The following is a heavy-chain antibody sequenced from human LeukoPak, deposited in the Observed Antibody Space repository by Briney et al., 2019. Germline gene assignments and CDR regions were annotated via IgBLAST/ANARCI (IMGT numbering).Heavy chain of an antibody. CDR3: AKRGVVIRVILVGFHKEAYYFDS. CDR1: GITLSNYG. V-gene: IGHV3-23*01. Sequence: GGSLRLSCVVPGITLSNYGMSWVRQAPGKGLGWVAGISGSGGGTQYADSVKGRFTISRDNRKNTLYLQMNSLRAEDTAMYFCAKRGVVIRVILVGFHKEAYYFDSWGQGALVTVSS. D-gene: IGHD3-22*01. J-gene: IGHJ4*02. CDR2: ISGSGGGT.